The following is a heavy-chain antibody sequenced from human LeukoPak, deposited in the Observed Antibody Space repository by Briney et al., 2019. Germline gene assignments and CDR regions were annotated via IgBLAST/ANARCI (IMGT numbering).Heavy chain of an antibody. V-gene: IGHV3-48*01. J-gene: IGHJ3*02. CDR1: GFSFSTYS. D-gene: IGHD3-10*01. CDR2: VSFSSTTI. Sequence: GSLRLSCAASGFSFSTYSMNWVRQAPGKGLEWVSYVSFSSTTIYYADSVKGRFTISRDNAKNSLYLQLDSLRAEDTAMYYCARDSPSVYYRLGAFDIWGQGTMVTVSS. CDR3: ARDSPSVYYRLGAFDI.